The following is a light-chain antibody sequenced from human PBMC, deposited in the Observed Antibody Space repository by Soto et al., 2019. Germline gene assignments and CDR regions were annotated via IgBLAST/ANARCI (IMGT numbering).Light chain of an antibody. J-gene: IGKJ5*01. CDR1: QSISSW. Sequence: DMQMTESPSTXSXXGXXXXXXXXGASQSISSWLAWYQQKPGKAPKLLIYDASNLESGVPSRFSGSGSGTEFTLTISSLHPDDFATYYCQQYNSYPITFGQGTRLEIK. CDR2: DAS. V-gene: IGKV1-5*02. CDR3: QQYNSYPIT.